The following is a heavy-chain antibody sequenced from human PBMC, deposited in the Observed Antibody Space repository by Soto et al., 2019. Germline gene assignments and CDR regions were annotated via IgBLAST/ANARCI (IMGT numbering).Heavy chain of an antibody. CDR1: GFAFSSYW. D-gene: IGHD1-1*01. CDR3: ARDPTTGLDY. V-gene: IGHV3-74*01. J-gene: IGHJ4*02. CDR2: INSDGSDT. Sequence: QLVESGGDSVQTGGSLRLSCAASGFAFSSYWMHWVRQAPGKGLVWVSRINSDGSDTGYADSVKGRFIISRDNAKSTLFLQMHNLRDEDTALYYCARDPTTGLDYWGQGTLVTVSS.